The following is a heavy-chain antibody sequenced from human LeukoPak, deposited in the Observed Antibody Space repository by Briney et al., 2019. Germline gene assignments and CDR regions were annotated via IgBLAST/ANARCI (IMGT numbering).Heavy chain of an antibody. V-gene: IGHV1-2*06. D-gene: IGHD2-15*01. CDR2: INPNSGGT. J-gene: IGHJ4*02. CDR1: GYTFTDYY. Sequence: GASVKVSCKTSGYTFTDYYIYWVRQAPGQGLEWIGRINPNSGGTNYAQKFQGRVTMTRDTSINTAYMELNRLTSDDTAVYYCASGNVVVVTATVFVNYWGQGTLVTVTS. CDR3: ASGNVVVVTATVFVNY.